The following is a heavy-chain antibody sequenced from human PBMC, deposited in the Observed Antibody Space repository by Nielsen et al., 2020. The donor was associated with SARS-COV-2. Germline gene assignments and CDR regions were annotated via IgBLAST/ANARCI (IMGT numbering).Heavy chain of an antibody. CDR3: VRVWDDAYYYDTGPFDY. D-gene: IGHD3-22*01. Sequence: GGSLRLSCAASGFTFSDYGMNWVRQAPGKGLAWVSHINRDGSRTTYADSVEGRFTVSRDNVKNTLYLQMSSLTADDTAVYYCVRVWDDAYYYDTGPFDYWGQGTLVTVSS. CDR2: INRDGSRT. J-gene: IGHJ4*02. V-gene: IGHV3-74*01. CDR1: GFTFSDYG.